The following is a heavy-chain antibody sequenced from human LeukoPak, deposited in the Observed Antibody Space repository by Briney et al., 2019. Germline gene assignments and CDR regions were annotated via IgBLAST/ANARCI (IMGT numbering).Heavy chain of an antibody. CDR1: GGSISSYD. Sequence: SETLSLTCTVSGGSISSYDWSWIRQPPGKGLEWIGYIYYSGSTNYNPSLKSRVTISVDTSKNQFSLKLNSVTAADTVVYYCARDHSSGWYRGAFDIWGQGTMVTVSS. CDR3: ARDHSSGWYRGAFDI. CDR2: IYYSGST. D-gene: IGHD6-19*01. J-gene: IGHJ3*02. V-gene: IGHV4-59*01.